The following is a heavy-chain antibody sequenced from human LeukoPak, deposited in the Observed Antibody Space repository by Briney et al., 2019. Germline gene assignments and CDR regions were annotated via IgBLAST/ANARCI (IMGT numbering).Heavy chain of an antibody. CDR2: ISSSSSYI. Sequence: PGGSLRLSCAASGFTFSSYSMNWFRQAQGKGLDWVSSISSSSSYIYYADSVKGRFTISRDNAKNSLYLQMNSLRAEDTAVYYCARVGMSVAVDYWGQGTLVTVSP. V-gene: IGHV3-21*01. CDR3: ARVGMSVAVDY. CDR1: GFTFSSYS. J-gene: IGHJ4*02.